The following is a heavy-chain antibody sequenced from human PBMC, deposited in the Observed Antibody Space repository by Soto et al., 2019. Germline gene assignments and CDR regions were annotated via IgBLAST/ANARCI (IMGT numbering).Heavy chain of an antibody. CDR1: GGSISSYY. D-gene: IGHD6-13*01. Sequence: TSETLSLTCTVSGGSISSYYWSWIRQPPGKGLEWIGYIYYSGSTNYNPSLKSRVTISVDTSKNQFTLKLSSVTAADTAVYYSARGKTVAAAGPFDYWGQGTLVTVSS. CDR3: ARGKTVAAAGPFDY. J-gene: IGHJ4*02. V-gene: IGHV4-59*12. CDR2: IYYSGST.